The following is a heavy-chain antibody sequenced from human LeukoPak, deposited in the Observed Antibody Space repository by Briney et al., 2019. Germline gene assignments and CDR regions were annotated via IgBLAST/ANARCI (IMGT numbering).Heavy chain of an antibody. CDR3: ARHIDNSGWQY. CDR2: INPGDSDT. CDR1: GFRFTSYW. Sequence: GESLKISCKGSGFRFTSYWIGWVRQMPGKGLEWMGIINPGDSDTRYSPSLEGQVTISADRSISTAYLQWSSLEASDTAMHYCARHIDNSGWQYWGQGTLVTVSS. J-gene: IGHJ4*02. V-gene: IGHV5-51*01. D-gene: IGHD6-19*01.